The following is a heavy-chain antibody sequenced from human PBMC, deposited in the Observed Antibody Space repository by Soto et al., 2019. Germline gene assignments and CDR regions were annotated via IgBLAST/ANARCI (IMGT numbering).Heavy chain of an antibody. V-gene: IGHV4-31*03. CDR3: ARAWTATAGWANWFDR. J-gene: IGHJ5*02. D-gene: IGHD6-13*01. CDR2: THYSGST. Sequence: QVQLQESGPGLVEPSQTLSLTCTVSGGSISGEGYYWSWIRQYSGRDLEWFGYTHYSGSTYFNPSLKSRVTISVDTSKTHFFLNLTSVTAADTAMYYCARAWTATAGWANWFDRWGQGTLVTVSS. CDR1: GGSISGEGYY.